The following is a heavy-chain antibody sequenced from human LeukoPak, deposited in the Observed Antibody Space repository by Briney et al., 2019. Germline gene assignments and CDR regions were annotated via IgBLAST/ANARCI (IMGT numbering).Heavy chain of an antibody. CDR2: MNFHSGNT. J-gene: IGHJ6*02. Sequence: GASVNVSCKVSGYTFTGYDIHWVRPATGQGLQWMGWMNFHSGNTGYAQKFQGRVTMTRDTSISTAYMELSSLRSDDTAVYYCGRVESGSLLLYGMDVWGQGTTVTVSS. CDR3: GRVESGSLLLYGMDV. CDR1: GYTFTGYD. D-gene: IGHD3-10*01. V-gene: IGHV1-8*01.